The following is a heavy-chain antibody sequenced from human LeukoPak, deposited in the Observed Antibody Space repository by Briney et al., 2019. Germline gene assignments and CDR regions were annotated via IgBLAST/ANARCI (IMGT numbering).Heavy chain of an antibody. J-gene: IGHJ6*03. CDR2: IYTSGST. CDR3: ARDIAAAGAYYYYYMDL. Sequence: PSETLSLTCTVSGGSISSYYWSWIRQPAGKGLEWIGRIYTSGSTNYNPSLKSRVTMSVDTSKNQFSLKLSSVTAADTAVYYCARDIAAAGAYYYYYMDLWGKGTTVTVSS. CDR1: GGSISSYY. D-gene: IGHD6-13*01. V-gene: IGHV4-4*07.